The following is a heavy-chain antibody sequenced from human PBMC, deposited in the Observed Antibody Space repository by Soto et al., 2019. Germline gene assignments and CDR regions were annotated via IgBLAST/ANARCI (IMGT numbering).Heavy chain of an antibody. CDR1: GFPFSDYA. J-gene: IGHJ4*02. CDR3: AQGEGTN. V-gene: IGHV3-23*01. CDR2: INGSGSCT. Sequence: EVQLLESGGDLVQPGGSLRLSCAASGFPFSDYAMNWVRQAPGRGLEWVAAINGSGSCTHYAGSVKGRFTIFRDNSKSTLFLQMNSLRPDDTAIYYCAQGEGTNWGQGTLVTVSS.